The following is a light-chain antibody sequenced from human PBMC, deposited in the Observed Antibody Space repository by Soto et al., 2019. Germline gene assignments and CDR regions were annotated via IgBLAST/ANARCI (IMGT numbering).Light chain of an antibody. CDR2: GAS. CDR3: HQYGSSPFT. CDR1: QSVSANY. Sequence: EVVLTQSPATLSLSPGERATLSCRANQSVSANYLAWYQQKPGQAPRLLIYGASSRATGIPDRFSGSGSGPDFTLTISRLEPEDFAVFYCHQYGSSPFTFGPGTKVDIK. V-gene: IGKV3-20*01. J-gene: IGKJ3*01.